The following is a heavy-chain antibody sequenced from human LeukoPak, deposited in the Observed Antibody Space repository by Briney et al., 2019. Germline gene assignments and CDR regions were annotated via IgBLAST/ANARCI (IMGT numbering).Heavy chain of an antibody. CDR3: ARVRLSYDILTGYYTDYFDY. J-gene: IGHJ4*02. Sequence: VASVKVSCKASGYTFTGYYMHWVRQAPGQGLEWMGWINPNSGGTNYAQKFQGRVTMTRDTSTSTAYMELRSLRSDDTAVYYCARVRLSYDILTGYYTDYFDYWGQGTLVTVSS. CDR2: INPNSGGT. V-gene: IGHV1-2*02. D-gene: IGHD3-9*01. CDR1: GYTFTGYY.